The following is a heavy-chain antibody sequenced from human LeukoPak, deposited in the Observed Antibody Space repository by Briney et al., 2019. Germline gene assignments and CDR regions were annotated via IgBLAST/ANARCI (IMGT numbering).Heavy chain of an antibody. J-gene: IGHJ6*02. V-gene: IGHV3-30*02. D-gene: IGHD2-15*01. CDR3: AKDVYDCSGGSCPQYYYVMDV. CDR1: GFTFSSYG. CDR2: IRFDGSEK. Sequence: PGGSLRLSCTASGFTFSSYGMHWVRQAPGKGLEWVSFIRFDGSEKYNADSVRGRFTISRDNSKNTLSLQMNSLRAEDTALYYCAKDVYDCSGGSCPQYYYVMDVWGQGTTVTVSS.